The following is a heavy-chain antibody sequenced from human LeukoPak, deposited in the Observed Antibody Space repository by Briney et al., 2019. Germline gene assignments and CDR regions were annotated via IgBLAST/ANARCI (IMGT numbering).Heavy chain of an antibody. J-gene: IGHJ4*02. CDR2: INPNSGGT. V-gene: IGHV1-2*02. D-gene: IGHD6-19*01. CDR1: GGTFSSYA. Sequence: ASVKVSCKASGGTFSSYAISWVRQAPGQGLEWMGWINPNSGGTNYAQKFQGRVTMTRDTSISTAYMELSRLRSDDTAVYYCARVRRLAVAGTAKYFDYWGQGTLVTVSS. CDR3: ARVRRLAVAGTAKYFDY.